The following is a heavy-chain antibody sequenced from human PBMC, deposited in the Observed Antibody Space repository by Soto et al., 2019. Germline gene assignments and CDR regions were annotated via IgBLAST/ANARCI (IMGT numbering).Heavy chain of an antibody. CDR1: GDSISAYS. CDR3: ARHTPAISISDH. Sequence: SETLSLTCTVSGDSISAYSWSWVRQPPGKGLEWIGNIYYSGNTNYNPSLKSRVTISVDTSKNQFSLKLSSVTAADTAVYYCARHTPAISISDHWGQGTLVTVS. V-gene: IGHV4-59*08. CDR2: IYYSGNT. J-gene: IGHJ4*02. D-gene: IGHD2-15*01.